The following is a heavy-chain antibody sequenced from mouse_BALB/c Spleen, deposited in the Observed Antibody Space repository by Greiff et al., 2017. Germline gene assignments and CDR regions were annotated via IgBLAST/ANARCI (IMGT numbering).Heavy chain of an antibody. V-gene: IGHV5-9-3*01. CDR1: GFTFSSYA. J-gene: IGHJ2*01. D-gene: IGHD2-1*01. CDR3: ARHDGNHYFDY. CDR2: ISSGGSYT. Sequence: EVHLVESGGGLVKPGGSLKLSCAASGFTFSSYAMSWVRQTPEKRLEWVATISSGGSYTYYPDSVKGRFTISRDNAKNTLYLQMSSLRSEDTAMYYCARHDGNHYFDYWGQGTTLTVSS.